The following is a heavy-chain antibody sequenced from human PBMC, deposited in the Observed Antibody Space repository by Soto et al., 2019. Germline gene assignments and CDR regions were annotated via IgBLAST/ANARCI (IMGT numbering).Heavy chain of an antibody. V-gene: IGHV3-7*01. CDR3: SRDVVVGAKALNY. Sequence: ERSMRLSWAAAGFTLSNNWMTWVRKAPAKGLEWVAQITEDGSEKHYVDAVKGRFPISRDNAKTSLYLQMNSLRVEDTAVYCCSRDVVVGAKALNYWGQGALVAVAS. CDR2: ITEDGSEK. D-gene: IGHD1-26*01. J-gene: IGHJ4*02. CDR1: GFTLSNNW.